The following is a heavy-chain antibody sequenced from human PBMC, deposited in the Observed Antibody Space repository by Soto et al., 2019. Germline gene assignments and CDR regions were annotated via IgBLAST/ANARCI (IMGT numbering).Heavy chain of an antibody. CDR1: GFSLSTSGVG. D-gene: IGHD3-10*01. V-gene: IGHV2-5*02. J-gene: IGHJ4*02. Sequence: SGPTLVNPTQTLTLTCTFSGFSLSTSGVGVGWIRQPPGKALEWLALIYWDDYKRYSPSLKSRLTITKDTSKNQVVLTLTNMDPVDTATYYCAHGIYYGSGKLESFDYWGQGTLVTVSS. CDR2: IYWDDYK. CDR3: AHGIYYGSGKLESFDY.